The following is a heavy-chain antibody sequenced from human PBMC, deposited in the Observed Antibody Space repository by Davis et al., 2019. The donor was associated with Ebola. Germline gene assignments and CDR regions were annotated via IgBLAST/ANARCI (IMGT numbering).Heavy chain of an antibody. CDR3: ARDNVRWSSHEPFDY. Sequence: GESLKISCAASGFTFSTYSMNWVRQAPGKGLEWVSHISRSGTTVYYADSVKGRFTISRDNAKNSLYLQMNSLRDEDTAVYYCARDNVRWSSHEPFDYWGQGTLVTVSS. V-gene: IGHV3-48*02. CDR1: GFTFSTYS. J-gene: IGHJ4*02. CDR2: ISRSGTTV. D-gene: IGHD1-26*01.